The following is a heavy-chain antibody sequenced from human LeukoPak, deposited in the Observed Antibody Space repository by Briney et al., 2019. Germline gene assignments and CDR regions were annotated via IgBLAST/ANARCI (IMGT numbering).Heavy chain of an antibody. V-gene: IGHV4-61*02. D-gene: IGHD2/OR15-2a*01. CDR1: GGSISSGSNY. CDR3: TRGDNN. Sequence: PSQTLSLTCTVPGGSISSGSNYWSWIRQPARKGLEWIGRIYTSGNTHYKPSLKSRVTISLDTSKNQFSLKLSSVTAADTAVYYCTRGDNNWGQGTLVTVSS. CDR2: IYTSGNT. J-gene: IGHJ4*02.